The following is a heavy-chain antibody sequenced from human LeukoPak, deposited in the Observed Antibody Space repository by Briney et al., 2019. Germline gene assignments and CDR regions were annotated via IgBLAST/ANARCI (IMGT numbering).Heavy chain of an antibody. J-gene: IGHJ6*02. V-gene: IGHV3-30*03. CDR2: ISYDGSNK. CDR1: GFTFSSYG. CDR3: ATSSYGMDV. Sequence: GGSLRLSCAASGFTFSSYGMHWVRQAPGKGLEWVAVISYDGSNKYYADSVKGRFTISRDNSKNTLYLQMNSLRAEDTAVYYCATSSYGMDVWGQGTTVTVSS.